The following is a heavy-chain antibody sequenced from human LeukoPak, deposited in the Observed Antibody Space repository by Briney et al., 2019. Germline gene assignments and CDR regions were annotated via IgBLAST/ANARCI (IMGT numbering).Heavy chain of an antibody. CDR1: GFTFSSYW. V-gene: IGHV3-7*02. CDR2: IKQDGSEK. J-gene: IGHJ4*02. Sequence: PGGSLRLSCAASGFTFSSYWMSWVRQTPGKGLEWVANIKQDGSEKYYVDSVKGRFTISRDNAKNSLYLQMNSLRAEDTAVYYCASQSSSWYIAYWGQGTLVTVSS. D-gene: IGHD6-13*01. CDR3: ASQSSSWYIAY.